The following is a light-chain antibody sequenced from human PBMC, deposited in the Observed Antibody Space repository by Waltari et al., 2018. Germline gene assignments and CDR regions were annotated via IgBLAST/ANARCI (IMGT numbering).Light chain of an antibody. J-gene: IGKJ2*01. CDR1: QSIARN. Sequence: EVLMTQSPPTLSVSPGERATLSCRGSQSIARNLAWYQQKPGQAPRLLIYGASTRATDVPDRCSGSGSGTEFTLTISSLQSEDFAVYYCQQYNNWRTFGQGTKLEIK. CDR2: GAS. CDR3: QQYNNWRT. V-gene: IGKV3-15*01.